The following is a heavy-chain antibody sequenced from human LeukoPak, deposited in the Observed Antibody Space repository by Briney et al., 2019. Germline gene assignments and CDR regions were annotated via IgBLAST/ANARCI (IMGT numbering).Heavy chain of an antibody. J-gene: IGHJ4*02. CDR1: GGSISSYY. CDR3: ASRSSIWSGYQDTLYYFDS. CDR2: IYYSGST. Sequence: PETLSLTCTVSGGSISSYYWSWIRQPPGKRLEWIGHIYYSGSTNYNPSLKSRVTISVETSKNQFSLKLSSVTTADTAVYYCASRSSIWSGYQDTLYYFDSWGQGTLVTVSS. V-gene: IGHV4-59*01. D-gene: IGHD3-3*01.